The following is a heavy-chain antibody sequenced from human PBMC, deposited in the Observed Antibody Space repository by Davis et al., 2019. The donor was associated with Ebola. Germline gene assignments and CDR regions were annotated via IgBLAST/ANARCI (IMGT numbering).Heavy chain of an antibody. V-gene: IGHV3-11*06. J-gene: IGHJ4*02. D-gene: IGHD1-26*01. CDR1: GFTFSVYY. CDR3: ASESGSFFANYFDY. CDR2: ISSSASYK. Sequence: GESLKISCAASGFTFSVYYMSWIRQAPGKGPEWVSSISSSASYKNYADSVKGRFTISRDNSKNTLYLQMNSLRAEDTAVYYCASESGSFFANYFDYWGQGTLVTVSS.